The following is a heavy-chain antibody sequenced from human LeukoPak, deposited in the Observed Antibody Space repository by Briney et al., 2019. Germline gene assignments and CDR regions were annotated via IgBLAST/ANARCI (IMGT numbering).Heavy chain of an antibody. Sequence: ASVKVSCKASGGTFSSYAISWVRQAPGQGLEWMGRIIPILGIANYAQKFQGRVTITADKSTSTAYTELSSLRSEATAVYYCARDDSGSYYDAFDIWGQGTMVTVSS. CDR3: ARDDSGSYYDAFDI. CDR1: GGTFSSYA. D-gene: IGHD1-26*01. J-gene: IGHJ3*02. V-gene: IGHV1-69*04. CDR2: IIPILGIA.